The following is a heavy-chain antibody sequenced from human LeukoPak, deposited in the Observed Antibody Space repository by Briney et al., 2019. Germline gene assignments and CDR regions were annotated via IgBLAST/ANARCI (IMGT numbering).Heavy chain of an antibody. J-gene: IGHJ3*02. CDR1: GGSISSYY. V-gene: IGHV4-59*08. D-gene: IGHD3-22*01. CDR3: ARHVTYYYDSGTRRNDAFDI. Sequence: SETLSLTCTVSGGSISSYYWSWLRQPPGKGLEWIGYIYYSGSTNYNPSLKSRVTISVDTSKNQFSLKLSSVTAADTAVYYCARHVTYYYDSGTRRNDAFDIWGQGTMVTVSS. CDR2: IYYSGST.